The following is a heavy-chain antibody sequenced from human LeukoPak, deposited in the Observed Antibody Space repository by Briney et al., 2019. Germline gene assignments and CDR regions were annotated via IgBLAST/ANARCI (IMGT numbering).Heavy chain of an antibody. Sequence: GGSLRLSCAASGFTFSNAWMSWVRQAPGKGLEWVGRIKSKTDGGTTDYAAPVKGRFTFSRDDSKNTLYLQMNSLKTEDTAVYYCTTESDTAMVIDYWGQGTLVTVSS. D-gene: IGHD5-18*01. J-gene: IGHJ4*02. CDR2: IKSKTDGGTT. V-gene: IGHV3-15*01. CDR1: GFTFSNAW. CDR3: TTESDTAMVIDY.